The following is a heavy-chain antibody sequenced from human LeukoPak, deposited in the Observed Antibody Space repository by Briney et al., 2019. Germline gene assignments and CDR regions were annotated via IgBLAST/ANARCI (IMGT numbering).Heavy chain of an antibody. CDR3: ARDSRYSDNSGYYYSHYYMDV. CDR2: IYSSGTT. CDR1: GGSINYYY. D-gene: IGHD3-22*01. Sequence: PSETLSLTCTVSGGSINYYYWSWLRQPPGKGLEWIGYIYSSGTTRYNPSLMSRVTISVDASKNQFSLNLRYVTAADTAVYYWARDSRYSDNSGYYYSHYYMDVWGKGTTVTVSS. J-gene: IGHJ6*03. V-gene: IGHV4-59*01.